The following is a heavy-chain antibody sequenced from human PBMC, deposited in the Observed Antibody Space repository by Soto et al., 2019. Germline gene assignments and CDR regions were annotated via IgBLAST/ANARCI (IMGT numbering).Heavy chain of an antibody. CDR3: AKAPPSEKLQPDYGMDV. Sequence: QPGGSLRLSCAASGLTFSTSAMSWVRQAPGKGLEWVSLISASGRSTDYADSVKGRFTISRDNSKSTVYLQMNSLRADDTAVYYCAKAPPSEKLQPDYGMDVWGQGTTVTVSS. D-gene: IGHD2-15*01. J-gene: IGHJ6*02. CDR2: ISASGRST. CDR1: GLTFSTSA. V-gene: IGHV3-23*01.